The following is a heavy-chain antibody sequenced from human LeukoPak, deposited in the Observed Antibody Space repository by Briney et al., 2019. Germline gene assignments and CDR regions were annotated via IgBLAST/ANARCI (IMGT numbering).Heavy chain of an antibody. CDR1: GYTFTSYG. CDR3: AKSRLSGINDGFDI. D-gene: IGHD3-3*01. Sequence: ASVKVSCKTSGYTFTSYGLSWVRQAPGQGLEWVGWLSPYSGNTNYAQKVQGRVTMTTDTSTSTAYMELRSLRAEDTAIYYCAKSRLSGINDGFDIWGQGRMVTVSS. J-gene: IGHJ3*02. CDR2: LSPYSGNT. V-gene: IGHV1-18*01.